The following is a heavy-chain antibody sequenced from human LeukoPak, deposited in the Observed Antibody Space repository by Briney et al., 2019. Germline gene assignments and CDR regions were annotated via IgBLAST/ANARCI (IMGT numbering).Heavy chain of an antibody. J-gene: IGHJ4*02. D-gene: IGHD5-18*01. V-gene: IGHV3-23*01. CDR2: ISGNGGDT. CDR3: TDKYSYDY. CDR1: GFTFSSYA. Sequence: GGSLRLSFAASGFTFSSYAMSWVRQAPGKGLEWVSTISGNGGDTYYAGSVKGRFTISRDNSKNTLYLQMNSLRAEDTAVYYCTDKYSYDYWGQGTLVTVSS.